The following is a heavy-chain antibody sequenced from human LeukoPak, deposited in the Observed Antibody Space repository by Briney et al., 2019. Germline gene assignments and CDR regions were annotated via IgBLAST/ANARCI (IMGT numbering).Heavy chain of an antibody. CDR3: AKDLADSSGYYSGY. CDR1: GFPFSPAW. CDR2: IKSEGSGGTT. Sequence: GGSLRLSCAGSGFPFSPAWMSWVRQAPGKGLEWVGRIKSEGSGGTTDYAAPVKGRFTVSRDDSKNTVYLQMNSLRAEDTAVYYCAKDLADSSGYYSGYWGQGTLVTVSS. D-gene: IGHD3-22*01. V-gene: IGHV3-15*01. J-gene: IGHJ4*02.